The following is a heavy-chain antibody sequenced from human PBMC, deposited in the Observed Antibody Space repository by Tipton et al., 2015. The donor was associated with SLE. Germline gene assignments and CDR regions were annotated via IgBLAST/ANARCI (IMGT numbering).Heavy chain of an antibody. V-gene: IGHV1-18*01. CDR1: SYSFTNYG. Sequence: QSGAEVKKPGASVRVSCKALSYSFTNYGISWVRQAPGQGLEWVGWISGYNGDTNHAQKLQGRVTMTTDTSTSTAYMELRSLRSDDTAVYYCALRWPDTWTTVYWGQGTLVSVSS. CDR3: ALRWPDTWTTVY. CDR2: ISGYNGDT. D-gene: IGHD5-12*01. J-gene: IGHJ4*02.